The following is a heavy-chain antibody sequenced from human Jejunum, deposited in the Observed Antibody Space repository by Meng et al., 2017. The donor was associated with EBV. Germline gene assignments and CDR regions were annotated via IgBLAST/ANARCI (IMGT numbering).Heavy chain of an antibody. CDR1: GFMFSNDW. V-gene: IGHV3-74*01. CDR2: INNDVSDT. CDR3: ARDKPHNWFDP. J-gene: IGHJ5*02. Sequence: QLLDSVGGLVQPRTSLILSCAASGFMFSNDWIHWVRQVPGNGLVWVSRINNDVSDTIYADSVKSRFTTSRDNANNTLYLQMNSLRIEDTAVYFFARDKPHNWFDPWGQGTLVTVSS.